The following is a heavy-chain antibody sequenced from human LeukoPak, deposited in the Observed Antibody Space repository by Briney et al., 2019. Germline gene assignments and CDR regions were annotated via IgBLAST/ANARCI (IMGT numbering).Heavy chain of an antibody. Sequence: ASVKVSCKASGGTFISYAISWVRQAPGQGLEWMGGIIPIFGTANYAQKFQGRVTITADESTSTAYMELSSLRSEDTAVYYCARDARIAAAGFDYWGQGTLVTVSS. CDR2: IIPIFGTA. CDR3: ARDARIAAAGFDY. V-gene: IGHV1-69*13. J-gene: IGHJ4*02. CDR1: GGTFISYA. D-gene: IGHD6-13*01.